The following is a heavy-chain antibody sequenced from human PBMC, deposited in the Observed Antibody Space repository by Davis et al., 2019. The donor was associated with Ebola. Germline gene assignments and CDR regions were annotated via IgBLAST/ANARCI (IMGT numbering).Heavy chain of an antibody. CDR3: ARERGIVVPAAIRGYNWFDP. V-gene: IGHV1-8*03. D-gene: IGHD2-2*01. CDR2: MNPNSGNT. CDR1: GYTFTSYD. J-gene: IGHJ5*02. Sequence: ASVKVSCKASGYTFTSYDINWVRQATGQGLEWMGWMNPNSGNTGYAQKFQGRVTITRNTSISTAYMELSSLRSEDTAVYYCARERGIVVPAAIRGYNWFDPWGQGTLVTVSS.